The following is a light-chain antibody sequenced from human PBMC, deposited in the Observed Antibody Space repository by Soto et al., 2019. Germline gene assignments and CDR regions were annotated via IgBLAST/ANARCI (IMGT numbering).Light chain of an antibody. CDR1: QSISSY. V-gene: IGKV1-39*01. Sequence: DIQMTQSPSSLSVSVGDRVTITCRASQSISSYLNWYQQKPGKAPKLLIYAASSLQSGVPSRFSGSGSGTDCTLTISSLQPEDFATYYCQQSYSTPFTFGQGTKLEIK. CDR3: QQSYSTPFT. J-gene: IGKJ2*01. CDR2: AAS.